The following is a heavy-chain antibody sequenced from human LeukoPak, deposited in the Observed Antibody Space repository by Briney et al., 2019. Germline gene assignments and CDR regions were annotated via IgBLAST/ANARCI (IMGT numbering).Heavy chain of an antibody. CDR2: IYSGGGT. Sequence: GGSLRLSCAASGFTVSSNYMSWVRQAPGKGLEWVSVIYSGGGTYYADSVKGRFTISRDNAKNTLYLQMNSLRAEDTAVYYCAKDTSGWEYAFDIWGQGTMVTVSS. J-gene: IGHJ3*02. CDR1: GFTVSSNY. D-gene: IGHD6-19*01. CDR3: AKDTSGWEYAFDI. V-gene: IGHV3-53*01.